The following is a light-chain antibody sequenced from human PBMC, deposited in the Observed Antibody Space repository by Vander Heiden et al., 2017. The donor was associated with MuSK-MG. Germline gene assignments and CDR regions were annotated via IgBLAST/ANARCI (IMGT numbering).Light chain of an antibody. V-gene: IGKV4-1*01. Sequence: IVMTQSPDSLAVSLGERAIINCKSSQSVLYSSNSRNYLAWYQQRPGQTPKLLISWASTRESGVPDRFSGSGSGTDFTLTSSGLQAEDVALYYCQQYYTIPQTFGPGTKVEIQ. CDR2: WAS. CDR1: QSVLYSSNSRNY. CDR3: QQYYTIPQT. J-gene: IGKJ1*01.